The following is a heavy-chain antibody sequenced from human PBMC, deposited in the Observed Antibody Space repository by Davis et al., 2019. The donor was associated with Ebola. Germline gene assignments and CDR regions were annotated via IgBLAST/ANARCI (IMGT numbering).Heavy chain of an antibody. CDR2: ISYGGSNK. D-gene: IGHD5-18*01. V-gene: IGHV3-30*18. Sequence: PGGSLRLSCAASGFTFSSYGMHWVRQAPGKGLEWVAVISYGGSNKYYADSVKGRFTISRDNSKNTLYLQMNSLRAEDTAVYYCAKDRGGYGYLSGYYYYYGMDVWGQGTTVTVSS. CDR3: AKDRGGYGYLSGYYYYYGMDV. CDR1: GFTFSSYG. J-gene: IGHJ6*02.